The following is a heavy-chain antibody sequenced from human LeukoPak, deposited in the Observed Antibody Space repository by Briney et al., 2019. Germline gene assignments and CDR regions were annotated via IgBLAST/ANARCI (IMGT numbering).Heavy chain of an antibody. D-gene: IGHD6-19*01. CDR3: AKSVAAVFDI. CDR2: ISGSGGST. J-gene: IGHJ3*02. CDR1: GFAFSSSA. Sequence: GGSLRLSCAASGFAFSSSAMSWVRQAPGKGLEWVSTISGSGGSTHYADSVKGRFTISRDNSRNTLSLQMNSLRAEDTAIYYCAKSVAAVFDIWGQGTMVTVSS. V-gene: IGHV3-23*01.